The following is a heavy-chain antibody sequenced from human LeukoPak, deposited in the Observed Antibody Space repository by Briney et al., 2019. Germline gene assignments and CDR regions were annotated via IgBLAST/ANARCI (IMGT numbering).Heavy chain of an antibody. CDR2: MNPNSGNT. Sequence: ASVKVSCKASGYTLTSYEINWVRQATGQGLEWMGWMNPNSGNTGFAQKFQGRVTMTRNTSRSTAYTELGSLRSEDTAVYYCARGVHNYDTSAYSPTFRPYNWFDPWGQGTLVTVSS. D-gene: IGHD3-22*01. J-gene: IGHJ5*02. CDR1: GYTLTSYE. CDR3: ARGVHNYDTSAYSPTFRPYNWFDP. V-gene: IGHV1-8*01.